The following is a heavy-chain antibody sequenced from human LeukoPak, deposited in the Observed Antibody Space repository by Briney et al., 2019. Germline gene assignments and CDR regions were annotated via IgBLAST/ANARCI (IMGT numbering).Heavy chain of an antibody. J-gene: IGHJ4*02. CDR1: GFTFSTYE. V-gene: IGHV3-48*03. CDR2: ISSSGNTI. Sequence: GGSLRLSCVVSGFTFSTYEMNWVRQAPGKGLEWVSYISSSGNTIFYADSVRGRFTISRDNAKNSLYLQMNSLRAEDTAVYYCAREGQNLFDYWGQGTLVTVSS. CDR3: AREGQNLFDY. D-gene: IGHD2/OR15-2a*01.